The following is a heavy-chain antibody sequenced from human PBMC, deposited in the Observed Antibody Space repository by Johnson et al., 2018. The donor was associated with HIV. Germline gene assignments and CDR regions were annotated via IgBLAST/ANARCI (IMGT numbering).Heavy chain of an antibody. V-gene: IGHV3-20*04. D-gene: IGHD6-19*01. CDR3: ARGGPYSSGWSGAGAFDI. CDR1: GFTFDDYG. J-gene: IGHJ3*02. Sequence: QLVESGGGLVQPGRSLRLSCAASGFTFDDYGMSWVRQAPGKGLEWVSGINWNGGSTGYADSVKGRFPISRDNAKNSLYLQMNTLRAEDTALYYCARGGPYSSGWSGAGAFDIWGQGTMVTVSS. CDR2: INWNGGST.